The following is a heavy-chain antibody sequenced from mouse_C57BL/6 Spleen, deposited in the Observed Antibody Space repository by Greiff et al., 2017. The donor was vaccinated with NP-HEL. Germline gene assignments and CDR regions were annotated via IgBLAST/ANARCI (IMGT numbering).Heavy chain of an antibody. D-gene: IGHD3-3*01. CDR1: GYAFSSSW. Sequence: VQLVESGPELVKPGASVKISCKASGYAFSSSWMNWVKQRPGKGLEWIGRIYPGDGDTNYNGKFKGKATLTADKSSSTAYMQLSSLTSEDSAVYFCARRGQEAMDYWGQGTSVTVSS. J-gene: IGHJ4*01. V-gene: IGHV1-82*01. CDR3: ARRGQEAMDY. CDR2: IYPGDGDT.